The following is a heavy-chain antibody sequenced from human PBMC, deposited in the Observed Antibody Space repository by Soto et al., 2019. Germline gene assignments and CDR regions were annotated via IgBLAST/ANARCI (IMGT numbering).Heavy chain of an antibody. D-gene: IGHD1-7*01. CDR1: GGSFSGYY. CDR2: INHSGST. Sequence: SETLSLTCAVYGGSFSGYYWSWIRQPPGKGLEWIGEINHSGSTNYNPSLKSRVTMSVDTSKNQFSLKLSSVTAADTAVYYCARDANGVTGTAQGMDVWGQGTTVTVSS. J-gene: IGHJ6*02. V-gene: IGHV4-34*01. CDR3: ARDANGVTGTAQGMDV.